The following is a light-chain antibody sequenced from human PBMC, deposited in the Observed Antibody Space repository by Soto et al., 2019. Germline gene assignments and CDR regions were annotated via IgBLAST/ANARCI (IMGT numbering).Light chain of an antibody. CDR1: QSISTN. V-gene: IGKV3-15*01. CDR3: QQRNNWPPT. J-gene: IGKJ1*01. CDR2: GAY. Sequence: EILMTQSPDTLSVSPGEIATLSCRASQSISTNVAWYQQKPGQAPKLLIYGAYTRATGIPSRFSGSGSGTEFTLTISSLQSEDFAVYYCQQRNNWPPTFGQGTKVDIK.